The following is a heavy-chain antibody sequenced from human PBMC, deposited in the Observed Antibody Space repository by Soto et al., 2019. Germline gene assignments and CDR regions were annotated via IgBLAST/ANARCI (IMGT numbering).Heavy chain of an antibody. D-gene: IGHD3-22*01. J-gene: IGHJ3*02. CDR1: GFTFSSYG. CDR3: AKDKWGSSGYIPIHAFDI. CDR2: ISYNGSNK. V-gene: IGHV3-30*18. Sequence: PGGSLRLSCAASGFTFSSYGMHWVRQAPGKGLEWVAVISYNGSNKYYADSVKGRFTISRDNSKNTLYLQMNSLRAEDTAVYYCAKDKWGSSGYIPIHAFDIWGQGTMVTVSS.